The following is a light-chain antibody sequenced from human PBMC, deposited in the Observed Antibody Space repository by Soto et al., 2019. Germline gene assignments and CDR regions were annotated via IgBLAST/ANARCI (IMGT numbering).Light chain of an antibody. J-gene: IGKJ4*01. CDR2: VPS. CDR1: QRVNSN. CDR3: HQYNAWALT. V-gene: IGKV3-15*01. Sequence: EIVMTQSPATLSVSPGERVTLSCRASQRVNSNLAWYQQKPGQTPKLLIYVPSTRATGIPARFSGSGSGTEFTLTISSLPSEEFAIYYCHQYNAWALTFGGGTKVEFK.